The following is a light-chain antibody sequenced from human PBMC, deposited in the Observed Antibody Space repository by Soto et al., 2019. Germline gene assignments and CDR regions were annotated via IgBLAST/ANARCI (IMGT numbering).Light chain of an antibody. CDR1: SSDVGAYNY. J-gene: IGLJ1*01. CDR2: EVS. CDR3: SSYTRSRTYV. V-gene: IGLV2-14*01. Sequence: VLTQPASVSGSPGQSITISCTGTSSDVGAYNYVSWFQQHPGKAPKLLIYEVSNRPSGVSYRFSGSKSGSTASLTISGLQAEDEADYYCSSYTRSRTYVFGTGTKVTVL.